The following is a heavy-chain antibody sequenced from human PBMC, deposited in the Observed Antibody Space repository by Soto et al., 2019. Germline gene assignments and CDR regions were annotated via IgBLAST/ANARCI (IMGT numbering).Heavy chain of an antibody. J-gene: IGHJ4*02. CDR1: GFTFSSYG. V-gene: IGHV3-33*06. Sequence: GVSLRNSCAASGFTFSSYGMHRVRQAPGKGLEWVAVIWYDGSNKYYADSVKGRFTISRDNSKNTLYLQMNSLRAEETAGYYCEKEVRSMIVVVITSVDYCGQGTLVTVSS. CDR3: EKEVRSMIVVVITSVDY. D-gene: IGHD3-22*01. CDR2: IWYDGSNK.